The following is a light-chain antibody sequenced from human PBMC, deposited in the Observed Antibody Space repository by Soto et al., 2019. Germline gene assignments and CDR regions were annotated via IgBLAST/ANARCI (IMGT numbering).Light chain of an antibody. V-gene: IGLV3-21*04. CDR3: KVWDSSSDHVV. CDR2: YAS. J-gene: IGLJ2*01. Sequence: SYELTQPPSGSVAPGKTARITCGGNNIGSKSVHWYQQKPDQAPVLVIHYASDRPSGIPERFSGANSGNTATLTISRVEAGYEAHYYCKVWDSSSDHVVFGGGTKLTVL. CDR1: NIGSKS.